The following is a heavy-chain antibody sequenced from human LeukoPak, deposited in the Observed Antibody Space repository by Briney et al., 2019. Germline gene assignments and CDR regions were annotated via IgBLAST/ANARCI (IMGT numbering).Heavy chain of an antibody. V-gene: IGHV3-11*04. CDR2: ISTSGSTI. J-gene: IGHJ4*02. CDR3: ARDSCSNGVCFDY. D-gene: IGHD2-8*01. CDR1: GFTFSDYY. Sequence: TGGSLRLSCTASGFTFSDYYMSSIRQAPGKGLEWVSYISTSGSTIYYGDSVKGRFTISRDNAKNSLYLQMNSLRAEDTAVYYCARDSCSNGVCFDYWGQGTLVTVSS.